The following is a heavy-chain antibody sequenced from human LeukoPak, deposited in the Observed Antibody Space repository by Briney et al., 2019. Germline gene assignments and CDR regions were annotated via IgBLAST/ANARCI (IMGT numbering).Heavy chain of an antibody. CDR2: ISYGGRNK. J-gene: IGHJ4*02. CDR1: GFTFNNYG. V-gene: IGHV3-30*18. CDR3: AKGPLRGTAAAIDY. Sequence: GGSLRLSCAASGFTFNNYGMHWVRQAPGKGLEWVAVISYGGRNKHYPDSVKGRFTISRDISTDALWLQMDSLRTEDTAVYYCAKGPLRGTAAAIDYWGQGTLVTVSS. D-gene: IGHD2-2*01.